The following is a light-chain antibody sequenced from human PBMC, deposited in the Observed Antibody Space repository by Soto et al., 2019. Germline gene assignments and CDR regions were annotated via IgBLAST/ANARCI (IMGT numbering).Light chain of an antibody. J-gene: IGKJ3*01. CDR1: QTVNNNY. CDR2: GAS. Sequence: EIGLTQSPGTLSLSPGERATLSCRASQTVNNNYLTWYQQTTGPAPRLLIYGASSSATVIPDEFSGSGSGTYFILTISRLAHEDFAVYCWQQYGTSPFTFGPGTKVDIK. CDR3: QQYGTSPFT. V-gene: IGKV3-20*01.